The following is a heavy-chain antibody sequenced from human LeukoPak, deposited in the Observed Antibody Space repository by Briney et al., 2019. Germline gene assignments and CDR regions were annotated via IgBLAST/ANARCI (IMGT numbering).Heavy chain of an antibody. V-gene: IGHV3-64D*06. CDR2: ISSNGGST. CDR3: VKLPYSDTSAYYVDY. Sequence: SGGSLRLSCSASGFTFSTSAIHWVRQAPGKGLEYVSAISSNGGSTYYAGSVKGRFTISRDNSKNTLSLQMSSLRPEDTAAYYCVKLPYSDTSAYYVDYWGQRTLVTVSS. CDR1: GFTFSTSA. J-gene: IGHJ4*02. D-gene: IGHD3-22*01.